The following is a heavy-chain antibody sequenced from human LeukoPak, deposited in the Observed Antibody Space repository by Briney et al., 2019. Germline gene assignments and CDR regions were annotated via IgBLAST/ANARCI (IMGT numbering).Heavy chain of an antibody. CDR2: IYYSGST. V-gene: IGHV4-39*01. Sequence: SETLSLTCTVSGGSLSSSSYYWGWIRQPPGKGLEWIGSIYYSGSTYYNPSLKSRVTISVDTSKNQFSLKLSSVTAADTAVYYCASPRAGNYDILTGYYNMDFDYWGQGTLVTVSS. D-gene: IGHD3-9*01. J-gene: IGHJ4*02. CDR3: ASPRAGNYDILTGYYNMDFDY. CDR1: GGSLSSSSYY.